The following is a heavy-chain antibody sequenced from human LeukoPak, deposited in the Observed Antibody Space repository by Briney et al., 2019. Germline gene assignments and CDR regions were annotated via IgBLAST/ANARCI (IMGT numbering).Heavy chain of an antibody. Sequence: SETLSLTCTVSGGSISSYYWSWLRQPPGKGLEWIGYIYYSGSTNYNPSLKSRVTISVDTSKNQFSLKLSSVTAADTAVYYCARPRWDDYGDLYFDYWGQGTLVTVSS. CDR1: GGSISSYY. J-gene: IGHJ4*02. CDR3: ARPRWDDYGDLYFDY. D-gene: IGHD4-17*01. CDR2: IYYSGST. V-gene: IGHV4-59*08.